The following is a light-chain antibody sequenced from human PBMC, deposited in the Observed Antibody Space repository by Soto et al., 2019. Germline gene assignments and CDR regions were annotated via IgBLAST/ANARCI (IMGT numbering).Light chain of an antibody. CDR1: SSSIGSNT. CDR2: SNN. J-gene: IGLJ2*01. V-gene: IGLV1-44*01. Sequence: QSVLPQPPSGSGTPGQRVTIFCSGSSSSIGSNTVNWDQQLPGTAPKLLIYSNNQRPSGGPDRFSGSKSGTSTSLAISGLQSEDEADYYCAARDDSLNGVVFGGGTKLTVL. CDR3: AARDDSLNGVV.